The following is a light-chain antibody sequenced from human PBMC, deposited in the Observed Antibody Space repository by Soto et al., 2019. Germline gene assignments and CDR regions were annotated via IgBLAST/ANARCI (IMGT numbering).Light chain of an antibody. CDR3: MQRIEFPLT. CDR1: QSLLRSDDGNTY. V-gene: IGKV2-40*01. Sequence: IVLTQTRLSLHVTPGEPASISCGSSQSLLRSDDGNTYLDWYLQKSGQSPELLMYTVSYRASGVPDRFSGSGSGTDFTLKISRVEAEDVGVYYCMQRIEFPLTFGGGTRVDIK. J-gene: IGKJ4*01. CDR2: TVS.